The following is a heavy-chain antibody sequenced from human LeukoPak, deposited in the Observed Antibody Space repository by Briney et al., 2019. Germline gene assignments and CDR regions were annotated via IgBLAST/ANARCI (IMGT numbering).Heavy chain of an antibody. V-gene: IGHV4-59*12. J-gene: IGHJ5*02. CDR3: AREWDCSGGSCSNWFDP. Sequence: PSETLSLTCTVSGGSISRYYWSWIRQPPGKGLEWIGYIYYSGSTNYNPSLKSRVTISVDTSKNQFSLKLSSVTAADTAVYYCAREWDCSGGSCSNWFDPWGQGTLVTVSS. CDR2: IYYSGST. D-gene: IGHD2-15*01. CDR1: GGSISRYY.